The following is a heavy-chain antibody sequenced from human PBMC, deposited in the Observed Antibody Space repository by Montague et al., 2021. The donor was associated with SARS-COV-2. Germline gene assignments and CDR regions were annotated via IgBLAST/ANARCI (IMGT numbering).Heavy chain of an antibody. V-gene: IGHV4-59*01. J-gene: IGHJ4*02. Sequence: SETLSLTCTVSGGSISSYYWSWIRQPPGNGLELIGFIDYCGSTTYNPSLKSRVTLSVDTPKTQLSLKLSSVSAADTAGYYCSRGFDYLGQGTPVTVSS. CDR3: SRGFDY. CDR1: GGSISSYY. CDR2: IDYCGST.